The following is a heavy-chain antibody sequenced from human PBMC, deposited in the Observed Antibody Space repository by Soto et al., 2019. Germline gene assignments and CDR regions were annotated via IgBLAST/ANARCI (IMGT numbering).Heavy chain of an antibody. CDR2: ISYDGSNE. J-gene: IGHJ6*02. V-gene: IGHV3-30*18. Sequence: QVQLVESGGGVVQPGRSLRLSCVASGFTFSSYDIHWVRQAPGKGLEWVAVISYDGSNEYYGDSVKGRFTVSRDNAKNTLHLQMNSLRAEDTAAYYCAKDDYGMDVWGQGTTVTVSS. CDR3: AKDDYGMDV. CDR1: GFTFSSYD.